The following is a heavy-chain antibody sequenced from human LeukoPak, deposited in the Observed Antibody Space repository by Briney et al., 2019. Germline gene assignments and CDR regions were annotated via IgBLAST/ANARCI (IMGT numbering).Heavy chain of an antibody. V-gene: IGHV4-61*02. Sequence: SETLSLTCAVSGGSISSGSHYWSWIRQPAGKGLEWIGRIYTSGSTNYNPSPKSRVTISVDTSKNQFSLKLSSVTAADTAVYYCARHQDIVVVVAASFFDYWGQGTLVTVSS. J-gene: IGHJ4*02. CDR1: GGSISSGSHY. CDR3: ARHQDIVVVVAASFFDY. D-gene: IGHD2-15*01. CDR2: IYTSGST.